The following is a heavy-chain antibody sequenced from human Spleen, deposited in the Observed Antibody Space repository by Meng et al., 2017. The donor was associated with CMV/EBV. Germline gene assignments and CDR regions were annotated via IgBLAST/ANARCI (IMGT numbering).Heavy chain of an antibody. Sequence: SVKVSCKASGGTFSSYAISWVRQAPGQGLEWMGGIIPIFGTANYAQKFQGRVTITTDESTSTAYMELSGLRSEDTAVYYCARDSTSSAILYYYGMDVWGQGTTVTVSS. CDR2: IIPIFGTA. J-gene: IGHJ6*02. CDR1: GGTFSSYA. CDR3: ARDSTSSAILYYYGMDV. V-gene: IGHV1-69*05. D-gene: IGHD2-2*01.